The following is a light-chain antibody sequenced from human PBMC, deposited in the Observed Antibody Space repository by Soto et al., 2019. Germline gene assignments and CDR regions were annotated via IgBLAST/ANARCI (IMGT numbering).Light chain of an antibody. CDR1: SSDVGSYNL. V-gene: IGLV2-23*01. CDR3: CSYASSGTVI. Sequence: QSVLTQPASVSGSPGQSITISCTGSSSDVGSYNLVSWYQQHPGKAPKVMVYEGGYRPSGVSNRFSASKSGNTASLTISGLQAEDEADYYCCSYASSGTVIFGGGTQLTVL. CDR2: EGG. J-gene: IGLJ7*01.